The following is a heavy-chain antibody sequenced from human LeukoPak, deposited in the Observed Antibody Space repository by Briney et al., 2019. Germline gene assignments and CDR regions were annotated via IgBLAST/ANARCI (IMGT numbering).Heavy chain of an antibody. D-gene: IGHD6-13*01. CDR3: TRLALGYSSSWYPNYYYYGMDV. CDR2: IRSKAYGGTT. Sequence: PGGSLRLSCTASGFTFGDYAMSWFRHAPGEGVEWFGFIRSKAYGGTTEYAASVKGRFTISRDDSKSIAYLQMNSLKTEDTAVYYCTRLALGYSSSWYPNYYYYGMDVWGQGTTVTVSS. V-gene: IGHV3-49*03. J-gene: IGHJ6*02. CDR1: GFTFGDYA.